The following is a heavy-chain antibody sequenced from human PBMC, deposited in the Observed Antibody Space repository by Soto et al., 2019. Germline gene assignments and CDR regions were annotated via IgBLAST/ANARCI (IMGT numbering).Heavy chain of an antibody. D-gene: IGHD3-22*01. CDR3: ARESRSSRYDTSGYSQYWYFEL. V-gene: IGHV4-30-2*01. J-gene: IGHJ2*01. CDR1: GGSISSGGYS. CDR2: IYQSGST. Sequence: QLQLQESGSGLVKPSQTLSLTCGVSGGSISSGGYSWSWIRQPPGKGLEWIGYIYQSGSTFYNPSLKRRVSISVDRSKNQFCLNLTSVTAADTAIYFCARESRSSRYDTSGYSQYWYFELWGRGTLVVVSS.